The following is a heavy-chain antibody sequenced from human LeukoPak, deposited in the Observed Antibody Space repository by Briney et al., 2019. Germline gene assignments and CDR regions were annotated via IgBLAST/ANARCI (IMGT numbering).Heavy chain of an antibody. Sequence: SAKVSCKASGGTFSSYAISWVRQAPGQGLEWMGGIIPIFGTANYAQKFQGRVTITADESTSTAYMELSSLRSEDTAVYYCAREEYCSGGSCQFDPWGQGTLVTVSS. J-gene: IGHJ5*02. CDR1: GGTFSSYA. CDR2: IIPIFGTA. V-gene: IGHV1-69*13. CDR3: AREEYCSGGSCQFDP. D-gene: IGHD2-15*01.